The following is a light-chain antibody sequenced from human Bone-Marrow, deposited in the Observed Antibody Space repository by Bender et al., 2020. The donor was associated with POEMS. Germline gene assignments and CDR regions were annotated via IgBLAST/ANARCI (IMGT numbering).Light chain of an antibody. J-gene: IGLJ2*01. CDR3: QVWDRSSDVV. Sequence: SYGLTQPPSVSVAPGQTARITCGGSDVERKNVHWYQQKAGQAPVLVVSGEGDRPSGIPDRLSGSKSGNTATLTINRVEAGDEADYYCQVWDRSSDVVFGGGTKLTVL. V-gene: IGLV3-21*02. CDR2: GEG. CDR1: DVERKN.